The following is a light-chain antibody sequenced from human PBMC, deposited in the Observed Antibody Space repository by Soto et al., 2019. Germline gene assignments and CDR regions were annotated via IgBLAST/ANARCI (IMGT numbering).Light chain of an antibody. J-gene: IGKJ1*01. Sequence: AIQLTQSPSSLSASVGDRVTITCRASQGIRNDLGWYQQKPGKAPKLLIYAASSLQSGVPSRFSGSASGTDFTLTISSLQPEDSATYCCLQDYTYPWTFGQGTKVEIK. CDR1: QGIRND. CDR2: AAS. V-gene: IGKV1-6*01. CDR3: LQDYTYPWT.